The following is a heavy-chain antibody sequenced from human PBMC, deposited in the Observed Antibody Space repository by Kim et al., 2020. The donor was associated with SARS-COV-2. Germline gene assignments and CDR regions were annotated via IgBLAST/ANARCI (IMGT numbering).Heavy chain of an antibody. J-gene: IGHJ4*02. Sequence: NPSLKSRVTISVDTSKNQFSLKLSFVTAADTAVYYCASFYCTNGVCYFDYWGQGTLVTVSS. D-gene: IGHD2-8*01. V-gene: IGHV4-59*01. CDR3: ASFYCTNGVCYFDY.